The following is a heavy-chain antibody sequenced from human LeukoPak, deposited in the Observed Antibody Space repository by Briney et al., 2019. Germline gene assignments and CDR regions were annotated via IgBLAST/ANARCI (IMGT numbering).Heavy chain of an antibody. Sequence: GGSLRLSRAASGLTFTNDWLGWVRQAPGKGLEWVGRSKNTADGGTTDYAAAVKGRFTISRDDPKNTLYLQMNNLNTEDTALYYCATAKSLLRFWGQGTLVTVSS. D-gene: IGHD2/OR15-2a*01. CDR2: SKNTADGGTT. J-gene: IGHJ1*01. V-gene: IGHV3-15*01. CDR3: ATAKSLLRF. CDR1: GLTFTNDW.